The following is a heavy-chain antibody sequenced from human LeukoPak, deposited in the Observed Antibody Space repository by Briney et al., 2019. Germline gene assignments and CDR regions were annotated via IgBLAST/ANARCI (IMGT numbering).Heavy chain of an antibody. D-gene: IGHD6-6*01. CDR2: ISSSSSYI. V-gene: IGHV3-21*01. CDR1: GFTFSSYS. CDR3: ARQVIGSSSGYYFDY. Sequence: GGSLRLSCAASGFTFSSYSMNWVRQAPGKGLEWVSSISSSSSYIYYADSVKGRFTISRDNAKNSLYLQMNSLRAEDTAVYYCARQVIGSSSGYYFDYWGQGTLVTVSS. J-gene: IGHJ4*02.